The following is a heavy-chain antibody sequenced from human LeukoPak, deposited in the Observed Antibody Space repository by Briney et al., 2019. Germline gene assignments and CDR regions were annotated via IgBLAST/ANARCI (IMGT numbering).Heavy chain of an antibody. V-gene: IGHV4-38-2*02. CDR1: GYSIGSGCY. CDR3: ARAMGYYFDY. CDR2: IYHSGST. Sequence: SETLSLTCTVSGYSIGSGCYWGWIRQPPGKGLEWIANIYHSGSTNYNPSLKSRVTISVDKSKNQFSLKLSSVTAADTAVYYCARAMGYYFDYWGQGTLVTVSS. D-gene: IGHD3-16*01. J-gene: IGHJ4*02.